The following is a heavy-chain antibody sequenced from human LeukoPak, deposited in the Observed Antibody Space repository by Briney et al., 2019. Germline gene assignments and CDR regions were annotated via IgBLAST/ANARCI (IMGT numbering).Heavy chain of an antibody. CDR3: ARAPATNEWRCMDY. CDR1: GFTFSSYA. V-gene: IGHV3-7*01. CDR2: IKQDGSEK. D-gene: IGHD2-8*02. Sequence: GGSLRLSRAASGFTFSSYAMHWVRQAPGKGLEWVANIKQDGSEKRYVDPVKGRFTISRDNAKNSLYLQMNSLRAEDTAVYYCARAPATNEWRCMDYWGQGTLVTVSS. J-gene: IGHJ4*02.